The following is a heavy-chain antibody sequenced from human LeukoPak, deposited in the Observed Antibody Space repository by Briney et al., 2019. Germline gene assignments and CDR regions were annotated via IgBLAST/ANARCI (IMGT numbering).Heavy chain of an antibody. D-gene: IGHD6-19*01. CDR3: ATKVPGTTHFSD. V-gene: IGHV3-48*03. CDR2: ISNIGSPI. Sequence: GGSLRLSCAASRFTVSNYELNWVRQAPGKGLEWVAYISNIGSPIYYADSVKGRFTISRDIAKNSLCLQMNSLSAEDTAVYYCATKVPGTTHFSDWGQGTLVTVSS. J-gene: IGHJ4*02. CDR1: RFTVSNYE.